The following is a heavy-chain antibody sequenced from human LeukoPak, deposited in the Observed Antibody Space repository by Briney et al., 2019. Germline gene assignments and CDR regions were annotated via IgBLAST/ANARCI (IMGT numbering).Heavy chain of an antibody. CDR2: ISTSGTTK. J-gene: IGHJ6*03. CDR3: ARDATTQVGWVYMDV. V-gene: IGHV3-48*03. Sequence: GGSLRLSCAASGFTFSSYELNWVRQAPGEGLEWLSHISTSGTTKYYANSVKGRFTIFRDNAKNSVYLQMNSLTAEDTGLYYCARDATTQVGWVYMDVWGKGTTVTISS. CDR1: GFTFSSYE. D-gene: IGHD1-1*01.